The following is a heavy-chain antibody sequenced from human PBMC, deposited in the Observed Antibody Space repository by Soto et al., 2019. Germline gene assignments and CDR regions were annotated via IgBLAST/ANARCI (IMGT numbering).Heavy chain of an antibody. CDR2: IYYSGST. CDR1: GGSISSGGYY. V-gene: IGHV4-31*03. Sequence: SSETLSLTCTVSGGSISSGGYYWSWIRQHPGKGLEWIGYIYYSGSTYYNPSLKSRVTISVDTSKNQFSLKLSSVTAADTAVYYCARAGRGRGVIISNWFDPWGQGTLVTVSS. CDR3: ARAGRGRGVIISNWFDP. D-gene: IGHD3-10*01. J-gene: IGHJ5*02.